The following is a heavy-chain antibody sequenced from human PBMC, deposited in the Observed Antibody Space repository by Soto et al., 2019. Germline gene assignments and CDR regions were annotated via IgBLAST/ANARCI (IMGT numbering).Heavy chain of an antibody. CDR3: ARDPIVGATIGAFDI. CDR1: GGSISSGGYS. CDR2: IYHSGST. Sequence: ASETLSLTCAVSGGSISSGGYSWSWIRQPPGKGLEWIGYIYHSGSTYYNPSLKSRVTISVDRSKNQFSLKLSSVTAADTAVYYCARDPIVGATIGAFDIWGQGTMVTVSS. D-gene: IGHD1-26*01. V-gene: IGHV4-30-2*01. J-gene: IGHJ3*02.